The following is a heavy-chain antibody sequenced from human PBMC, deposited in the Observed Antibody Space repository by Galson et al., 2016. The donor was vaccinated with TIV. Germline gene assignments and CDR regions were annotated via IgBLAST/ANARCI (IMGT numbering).Heavy chain of an antibody. CDR2: IHRDGSEA. J-gene: IGHJ4*02. V-gene: IGHV3-7*01. CDR3: ARGGSIVAVVPAT. Sequence: SLRLSCAASGFTLSSYWMIWVRLAPGRGLEWVANIHRDGSEAYYMDSVKGRFTISRDNTRNSLYLQMNSLRDEDSAVYYCARGGSIVAVVPATWGQGTLVTVSS. D-gene: IGHD2-15*01. CDR1: GFTLSSYW.